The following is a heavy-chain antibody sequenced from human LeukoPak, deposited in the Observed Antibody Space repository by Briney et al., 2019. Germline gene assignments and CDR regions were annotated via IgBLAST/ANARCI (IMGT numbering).Heavy chain of an antibody. CDR2: ISWNSGSI. D-gene: IGHD6-19*01. V-gene: IGHV3-9*01. J-gene: IGHJ4*02. Sequence: SGRSLRLSCAASGFTFDDYAMHWVRHAPGKGLEWVSGISWNSGSIGYADSVKGRFTISRDNAKNSLYLQMNSLRAEDTALYYCAKVHSSGWYEGYFDYWGQGTLVTVSS. CDR1: GFTFDDYA. CDR3: AKVHSSGWYEGYFDY.